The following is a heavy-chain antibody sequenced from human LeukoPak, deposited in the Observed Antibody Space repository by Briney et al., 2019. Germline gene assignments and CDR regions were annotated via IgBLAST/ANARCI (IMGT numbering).Heavy chain of an antibody. V-gene: IGHV4-61*01. Sequence: PSETLSLTCTVSGGPVSSGSYYWSWIRQPPGRGLEWIAYIHYSGSAAYNPSLKSRVTISRDMSTNQFSLKMTSVTAADTAVYFCARDMGAPDYGSYSVDYWGQGTLVTVSS. CDR3: ARDMGAPDYGSYSVDY. CDR2: IHYSGSA. D-gene: IGHD4-23*01. CDR1: GGPVSSGSYY. J-gene: IGHJ4*02.